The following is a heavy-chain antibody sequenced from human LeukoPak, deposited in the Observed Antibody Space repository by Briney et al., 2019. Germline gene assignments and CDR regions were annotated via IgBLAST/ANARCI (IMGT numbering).Heavy chain of an antibody. V-gene: IGHV1-69*05. J-gene: IGHJ5*02. D-gene: IGHD6-13*01. CDR2: IIPIFGTA. Sequence: SVKVSCKASGGTFSSYAISWVRQAPGQGLEWMGGIIPIFGTANYAQKFQGRVTMTRNTSISTAYMELSSLRSEDTAVYYCAREMTAADPWGQGTLVTVSS. CDR3: AREMTAADP. CDR1: GGTFSSYA.